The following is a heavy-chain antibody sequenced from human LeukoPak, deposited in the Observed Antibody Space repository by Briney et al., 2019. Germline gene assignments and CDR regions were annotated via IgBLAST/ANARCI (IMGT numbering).Heavy chain of an antibody. CDR2: IIPIFGTA. V-gene: IGHV1-69*05. CDR3: ARDKTYCSGGSCYRVDFDY. J-gene: IGHJ4*02. D-gene: IGHD2-15*01. Sequence: SVKVSCKASGYTFTGYYMHWVRQAPGQGLEWMGRIIPIFGTANYAQKFQGRVTITTDESTSTAYMELSSLRSEDTAVYYCARDKTYCSGGSCYRVDFDYWGQGTLVTVSS. CDR1: GYTFTGYY.